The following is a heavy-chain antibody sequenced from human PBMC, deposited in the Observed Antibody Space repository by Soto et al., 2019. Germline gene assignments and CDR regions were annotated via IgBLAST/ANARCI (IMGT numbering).Heavy chain of an antibody. CDR3: ARAKAQQLVPAPPYYFDY. D-gene: IGHD6-13*01. Sequence: SVKVSCKASGGTFSSYAISWVPQAPGQGREWMVGIIPIFGTANYAQKFQGRVTITADESTSTAYMELSSLRSEDTAVYYCARAKAQQLVPAPPYYFDYWGQ. J-gene: IGHJ4*01. V-gene: IGHV1-69*13. CDR1: GGTFSSYA. CDR2: IIPIFGTA.